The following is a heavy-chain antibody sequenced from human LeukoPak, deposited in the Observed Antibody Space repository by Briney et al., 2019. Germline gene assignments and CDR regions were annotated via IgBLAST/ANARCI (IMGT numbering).Heavy chain of an antibody. CDR1: GYTFTSYG. Sequence: ASVKVSCKASGYTFTSYGISWVRQAPGQGLEWMGWISAYNGNTNYAQKLQGRVTITADESTSTAYMELSSLRSEDTAVYYCARSFLARDYYYMDVWGKGTTVTISS. V-gene: IGHV1-18*01. D-gene: IGHD6-6*01. CDR2: ISAYNGNT. J-gene: IGHJ6*03. CDR3: ARSFLARDYYYMDV.